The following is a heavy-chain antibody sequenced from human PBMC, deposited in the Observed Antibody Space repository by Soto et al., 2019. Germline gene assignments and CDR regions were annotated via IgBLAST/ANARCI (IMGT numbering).Heavy chain of an antibody. D-gene: IGHD3-22*01. Sequence: PGESLKISCKGSGYSFTDSWINWVRQMPGKGLERMGKIDPSDSYTSYRPSFQGHVTISADKSISTAYLEWSSLRASDTDMYYCATLRGNDYDSSGYYSSLGHWGQGTLVTVSS. CDR1: GYSFTDSW. J-gene: IGHJ5*02. CDR2: IDPSDSYT. V-gene: IGHV5-10-1*01. CDR3: ATLRGNDYDSSGYYSSLGH.